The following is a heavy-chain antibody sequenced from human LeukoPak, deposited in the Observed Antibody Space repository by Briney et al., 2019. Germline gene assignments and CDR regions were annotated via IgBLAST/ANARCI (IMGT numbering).Heavy chain of an antibody. V-gene: IGHV4-31*03. Sequence: PSETLSLTCSVSGGSINVGGCYWSWIRQRPGEGLEWIGYIYYTGTADHNPSLESRVAISIDTSKNQFSLTLDSVTAADTAVYYCARRLWSDGIDTFDIWGQGTRVTVSS. CDR1: GGSINVGGCY. D-gene: IGHD4/OR15-4a*01. CDR2: IYYTGTA. CDR3: ARRLWSDGIDTFDI. J-gene: IGHJ3*02.